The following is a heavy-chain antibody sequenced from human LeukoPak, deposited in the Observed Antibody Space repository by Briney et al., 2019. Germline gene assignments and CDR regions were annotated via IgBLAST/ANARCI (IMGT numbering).Heavy chain of an antibody. CDR3: ARDYVWGSSESDY. J-gene: IGHJ4*02. CDR1: RFTFNNYW. V-gene: IGHV3-7*01. D-gene: IGHD7-27*01. CDR2: IKPDGSEK. Sequence: PGGSLRLSCAASRFTFNNYWMTWFRQTPGKGLEWVGNIKPDGSEKYYLDSVQGRFTISRDNAENSLFLQMSSLTVEDTAIYYCARDYVWGSSESDYWGQGTLVTVSS.